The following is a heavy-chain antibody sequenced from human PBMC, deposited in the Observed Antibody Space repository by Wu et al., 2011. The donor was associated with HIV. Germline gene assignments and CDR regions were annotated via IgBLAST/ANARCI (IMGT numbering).Heavy chain of an antibody. CDR2: IYPGDFDT. J-gene: IGHJ4*02. Sequence: VQLVQSGSSGEKARESLRISCKGSTFSFTSYWIGWVRQMPGKGLEWMGIIYPGDFDTRYSPSFQGQVTISADRSISTAYLQWSSLKASDTAMYYCARLNSARGGFDFWGQGTLVTVSS. D-gene: IGHD3-16*01. V-gene: IGHV5-51*01. CDR1: TFSFTSYW. CDR3: ARLNSARGGFDF.